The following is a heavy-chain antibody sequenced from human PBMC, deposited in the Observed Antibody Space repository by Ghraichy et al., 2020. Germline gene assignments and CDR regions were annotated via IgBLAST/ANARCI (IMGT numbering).Heavy chain of an antibody. CDR3: AKDMRYSSSWYRGFDY. Sequence: GGSLRLSCAASGFTFSSYAMTWVRQAPGKGLDWVSAISGSAGSAHYADSVKGRFTISRDNSENTLYLQMNSLRPEDTAIYYCAKDMRYSSSWYRGFDYWGPGTVVTVSS. CDR2: ISGSAGSA. D-gene: IGHD6-13*01. J-gene: IGHJ4*02. CDR1: GFTFSSYA. V-gene: IGHV3-23*01.